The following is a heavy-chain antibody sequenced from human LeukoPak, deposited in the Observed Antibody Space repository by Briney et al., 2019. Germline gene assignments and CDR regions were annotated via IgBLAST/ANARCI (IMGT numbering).Heavy chain of an antibody. Sequence: ASVKVSCKASGYTFTSYAMHWARQAPGQRLEWMGWINAGNGNTKYSQKFQGRVTITRDTSASTAYMELSSLRSEDTAVYYCARAGVLLWFGEFSAFNYWGQGTLVTVSS. CDR1: GYTFTSYA. CDR2: INAGNGNT. V-gene: IGHV1-3*01. J-gene: IGHJ4*02. CDR3: ARAGVLLWFGEFSAFNY. D-gene: IGHD3-10*01.